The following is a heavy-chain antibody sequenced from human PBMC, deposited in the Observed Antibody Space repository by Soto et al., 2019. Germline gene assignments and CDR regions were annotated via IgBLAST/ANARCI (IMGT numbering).Heavy chain of an antibody. Sequence: PSETLSLTCTVSGGSMSSYYWTWIRQSPGKGLEWIGYVSSTGSTNYNPSLKSRLTMSLDTSTNEVSLSLTSVTAADAAVYFCARFSTPRKSYDSNPGWFDPWGQGIMVTVSS. CDR1: GGSMSSYY. D-gene: IGHD2-15*01. V-gene: IGHV4-59*01. J-gene: IGHJ5*02. CDR3: ARFSTPRKSYDSNPGWFDP. CDR2: VSSTGST.